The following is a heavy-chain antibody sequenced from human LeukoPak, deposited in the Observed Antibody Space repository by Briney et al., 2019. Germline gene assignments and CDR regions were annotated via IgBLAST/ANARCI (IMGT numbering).Heavy chain of an antibody. CDR1: GFTFSSYG. CDR2: ISYDGSNK. Sequence: GGSLRLSCAASGFTFSSYGMHWVRQAPGKGLEWVAVISYDGSNKYYADSVKGRFTISRDNSKNTLYLQMNSLRAEDTAVYYCANSIWFGELNPDYWGQGTLVTVSS. D-gene: IGHD3-10*01. V-gene: IGHV3-30*18. J-gene: IGHJ4*02. CDR3: ANSIWFGELNPDY.